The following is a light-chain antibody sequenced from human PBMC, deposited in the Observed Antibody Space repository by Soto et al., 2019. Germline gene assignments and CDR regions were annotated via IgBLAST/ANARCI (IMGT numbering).Light chain of an antibody. V-gene: IGLV2-14*02. Sequence: QSALTQPASVSGSPGQSITISCTGTSGDIGTYNFVSWYQQYPGTAPKLVIYEGAKRPPEVPNRFSGSKSGNTASLSISGLQAEDEAVYYCSSYTRTSNHYFFGSGTKVTVL. CDR1: SGDIGTYNF. J-gene: IGLJ1*01. CDR3: SSYTRTSNHYF. CDR2: EGA.